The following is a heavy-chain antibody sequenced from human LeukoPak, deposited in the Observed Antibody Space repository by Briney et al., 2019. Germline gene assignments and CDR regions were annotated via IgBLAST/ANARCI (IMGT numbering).Heavy chain of an antibody. CDR3: ARSTYYYDSSGYLYPSFFDY. J-gene: IGHJ4*02. CDR2: ISRTSHTI. D-gene: IGHD3-22*01. CDR1: GFTFSSYA. Sequence: GGSLRLSCAASGFTFSSYAMSWVRQAPGKGLEWVSYISRTSHTIYYADSVKGRFTISRDNAKNSLYLQMNSLRDEDTAVYYCARSTYYYDSSGYLYPSFFDYWGQGNLVTVSS. V-gene: IGHV3-48*02.